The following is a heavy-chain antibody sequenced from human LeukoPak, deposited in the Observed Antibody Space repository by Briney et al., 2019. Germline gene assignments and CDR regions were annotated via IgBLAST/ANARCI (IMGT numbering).Heavy chain of an antibody. J-gene: IGHJ4*02. CDR1: GFTFSSYA. D-gene: IGHD3-22*01. V-gene: IGHV3-23*01. CDR2: ISGSGGST. CDR3: ARAVDLYYYDSSGYLVWYY. Sequence: GGSLRLSCAASGFTFSSYAMSWVRQAPGKGLEWVSAISGSGGSTYYADSVKGRFTISRDNSKNTLYLQMNSLRAEDTAVYYCARAVDLYYYDSSGYLVWYYWGQGTLVTVSS.